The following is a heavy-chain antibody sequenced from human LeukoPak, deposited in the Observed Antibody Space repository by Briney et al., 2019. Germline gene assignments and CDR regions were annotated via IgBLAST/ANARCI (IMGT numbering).Heavy chain of an antibody. CDR2: IYYSGST. J-gene: IGHJ4*02. CDR3: ARHHAAAGTPSDY. V-gene: IGHV4-39*01. CDR1: GGSISSSSYY. Sequence: TSETLSLTCTVSGGSISSSSYYWGWIRQPPGKGLEWIGSIYYSGSTYYNPSLKSRVTISVDTSKNQFSLKLSSVTAADTAVYYCARHHAAAGTPSDYWGQGTLVTVPS. D-gene: IGHD6-13*01.